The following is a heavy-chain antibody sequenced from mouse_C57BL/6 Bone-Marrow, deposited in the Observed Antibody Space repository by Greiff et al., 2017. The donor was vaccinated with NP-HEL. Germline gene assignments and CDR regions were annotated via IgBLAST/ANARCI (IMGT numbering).Heavy chain of an antibody. CDR3: ARHPGTGYFDV. J-gene: IGHJ1*03. CDR2: ISNGGGST. CDR1: GFTFSDYY. D-gene: IGHD4-1*01. V-gene: IGHV5-12*01. Sequence: EVKLVESGGGLVQPGGSLKLSCAASGFTFSDYYMYWVRQTPEKRLEWVAYISNGGGSTYYPDTVKGRFTISRDNAKNTLYLQMSRLKSEDTAMYYCARHPGTGYFDVWGTGTTVTVSS.